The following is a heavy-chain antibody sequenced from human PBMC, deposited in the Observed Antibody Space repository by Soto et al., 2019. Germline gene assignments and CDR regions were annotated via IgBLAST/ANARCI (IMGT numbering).Heavy chain of an antibody. CDR3: AKDIVRYTYGACDY. V-gene: IGHV3-30*18. CDR1: GFTFKTYG. J-gene: IGHJ4*02. CDR2: ISYDGSNK. Sequence: GGSLRLSCAASGFTFKTYGIYWGRQAPGKGLEWVAAISYDGSNKYHADSVKGRFTISRDNSKNTLYLQMNSLRVEDTAVYYCAKDIVRYTYGACDYWGQGALVTVSS. D-gene: IGHD5-18*01.